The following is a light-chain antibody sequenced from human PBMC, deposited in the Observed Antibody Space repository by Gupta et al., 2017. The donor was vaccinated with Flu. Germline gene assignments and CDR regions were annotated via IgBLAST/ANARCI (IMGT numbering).Light chain of an antibody. CDR1: QSVRSN. CDR3: QQYNNWPLLT. CDR2: GAS. V-gene: IGKV3-15*01. J-gene: IGKJ3*01. Sequence: EVVMTQSPATLSVSPGEGAILSCRASQSVRSNLAWYQQKPGQAPRLLIFGASTRATGIPARFSGSGSGTEFTLTISSRQSEDSALYYCQQYNNWPLLTFGHGTKVDIK.